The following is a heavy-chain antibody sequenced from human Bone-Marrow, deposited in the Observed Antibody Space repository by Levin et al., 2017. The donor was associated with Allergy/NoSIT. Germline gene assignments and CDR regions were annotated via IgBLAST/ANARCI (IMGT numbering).Heavy chain of an antibody. CDR2: ISGGSSRI. J-gene: IGHJ6*02. Sequence: GESLKISCAASGLSFSNYDMNWVRHAPGKGLEWVSSISGGSSRIYYADSVKGRFTISRDNAKNSLYLQMNSLRVEDTAVYYCASWAMFYYDGSDFDYFYYGMDVWGQGTTVTVSS. CDR3: ASWAMFYYDGSDFDYFYYGMDV. V-gene: IGHV3-21*06. CDR1: GLSFSNYD. D-gene: IGHD3-16*01.